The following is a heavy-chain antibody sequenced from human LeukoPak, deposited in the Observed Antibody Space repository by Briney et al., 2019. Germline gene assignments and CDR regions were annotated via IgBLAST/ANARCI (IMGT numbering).Heavy chain of an antibody. CDR1: GYTFTSYD. CDR3: ARRRIRDSKVDY. CDR2: MNPNSGNT. D-gene: IGHD2-15*01. Sequence: GASVKVSCKASGYTFTSYDINWVRQATGQGLEWMGWMNPNSGNTGYAQKFQGRVTMTRNTSISTAYMELSSLRSEDTAVYYCARRRIRDSKVDYWSQGTLVTVSS. J-gene: IGHJ4*02. V-gene: IGHV1-8*01.